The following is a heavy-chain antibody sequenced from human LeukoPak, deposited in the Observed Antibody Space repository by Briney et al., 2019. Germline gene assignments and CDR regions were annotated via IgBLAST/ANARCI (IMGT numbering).Heavy chain of an antibody. CDR1: GGSISSYY. CDR3: ARGLPRYRAAAGYYYYYYMDV. CDR2: IYYSGST. Sequence: PSETLSLTCTVSGGSISSYYWSWIRQPPGKGLEWIGYIYYSGSTNYNPSLKSRVTISVDTSKNQFSLKLSSVTAADTAVYYCARGLPRYRAAAGYYYYYYMDVWGKGTTVTVSS. J-gene: IGHJ6*03. D-gene: IGHD6-13*01. V-gene: IGHV4-59*01.